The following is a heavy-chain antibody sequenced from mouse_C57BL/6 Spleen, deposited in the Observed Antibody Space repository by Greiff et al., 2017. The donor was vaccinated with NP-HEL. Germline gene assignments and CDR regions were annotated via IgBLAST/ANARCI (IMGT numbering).Heavy chain of an antibody. CDR1: GYTFTSYW. Sequence: QVQLQQPGAELVKPGASVKLSCKASGYTFTSYWMHWVKQRPGQGLEWIGMIHPNSGSTNYNEKFKSKATLTVDKSSSTAYMQLSSLTSEDSAVYYCARRGCGNYDYAMDYWGQGTSVTVSS. CDR3: ARRGCGNYDYAMDY. D-gene: IGHD2-1*01. V-gene: IGHV1-64*01. J-gene: IGHJ4*01. CDR2: IHPNSGST.